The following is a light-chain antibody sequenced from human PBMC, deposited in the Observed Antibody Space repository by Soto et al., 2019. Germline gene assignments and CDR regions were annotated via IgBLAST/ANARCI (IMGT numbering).Light chain of an antibody. V-gene: IGKV3-20*01. Sequence: EIVLTQSPGTLSLSPGERATLSCRASQTVSSSQLAWYQQRPGQAPRLLIYGASTRATGIPDRFSGSGSGTDFSLTIIRLEPEDFRVYYCQQYSSSTLTFGGGTKVEIK. CDR3: QQYSSSTLT. CDR1: QTVSSSQ. CDR2: GAS. J-gene: IGKJ4*01.